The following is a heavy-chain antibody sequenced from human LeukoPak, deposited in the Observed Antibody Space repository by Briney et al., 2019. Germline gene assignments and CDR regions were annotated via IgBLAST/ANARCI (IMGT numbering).Heavy chain of an antibody. CDR3: ARMSMADNFDY. CDR1: GFSFSSHW. Sequence: GGSLRLSCAASGFSFSSHWMTWVRQAPGKGLEWVANINQDGSEKYYVDSVKGRFTISRDNAKNSLYLQMNSLRAEDTAVYYCARMSMADNFDYWGQGTLVTVSS. J-gene: IGHJ4*02. V-gene: IGHV3-7*01. D-gene: IGHD4/OR15-4a*01. CDR2: INQDGSEK.